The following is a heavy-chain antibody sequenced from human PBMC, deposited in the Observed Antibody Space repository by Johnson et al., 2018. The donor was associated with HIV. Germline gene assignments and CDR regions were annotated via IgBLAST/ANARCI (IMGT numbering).Heavy chain of an antibody. CDR2: ISWNSGSI. D-gene: IGHD3-22*01. J-gene: IGHJ3*02. Sequence: VQLVESGGGLVQPGRSLRLSCAASKFTFDDYAMHWVRQAPGKGLEWVSGISWNSGSIGYADSVKGRFTISRDNAKNSLYLQMNSLRGEDTAVYYCARARRVVIGPDGFDIWGQGTMVTVSS. V-gene: IGHV3-9*01. CDR1: KFTFDDYA. CDR3: ARARRVVIGPDGFDI.